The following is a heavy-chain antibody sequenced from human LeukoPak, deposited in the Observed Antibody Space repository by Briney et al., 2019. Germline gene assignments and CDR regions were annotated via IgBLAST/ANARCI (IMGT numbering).Heavy chain of an antibody. J-gene: IGHJ4*02. Sequence: SETLSLTCTVSGGSISSGGYYWSWIRQHPGKGLEWIGYIYYSGSTYYNPSLKSRVTISVDTSKNQFSLKLSSVTAADTAVYYCATRRIYGGNSVFDYWGQGTLVTVSS. CDR2: IYYSGST. V-gene: IGHV4-31*03. CDR1: GGSISSGGYY. D-gene: IGHD4-23*01. CDR3: ATRRIYGGNSVFDY.